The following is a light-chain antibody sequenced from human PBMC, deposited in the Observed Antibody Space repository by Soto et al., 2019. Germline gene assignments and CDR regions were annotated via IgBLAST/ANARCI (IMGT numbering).Light chain of an antibody. CDR1: QSISSW. V-gene: IGKV1-5*01. CDR3: QQYKSYSPT. Sequence: DIQMTQSPSTLSASVGDRVTITCRASQSISSWLAWYQQKPGKAPKLLIYDASRLESGVPSRFTGSGSGTEFTLTISSLQPDDFSTYYCQQYKSYSPTFGQGTKVEIK. J-gene: IGKJ1*01. CDR2: DAS.